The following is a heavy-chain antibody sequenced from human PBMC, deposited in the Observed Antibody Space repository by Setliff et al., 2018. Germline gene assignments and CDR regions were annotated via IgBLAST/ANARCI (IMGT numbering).Heavy chain of an antibody. CDR1: GFSFSTYD. Sequence: GGSLRLSCAASGFSFSTYDFHWVRQAPGKGLEWVAVISYDGGSKYYTDSVKGRFIISRDSSTSTVYLQMNSLRAEDTAVYYCARESSGSSPWGQGTLVTVSS. CDR2: ISYDGGSK. CDR3: ARESSGSSP. D-gene: IGHD3-10*01. V-gene: IGHV3-30*10. J-gene: IGHJ5*02.